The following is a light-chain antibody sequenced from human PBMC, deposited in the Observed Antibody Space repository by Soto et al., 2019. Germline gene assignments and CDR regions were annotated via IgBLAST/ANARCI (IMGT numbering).Light chain of an antibody. CDR2: DVS. V-gene: IGKV3-20*01. J-gene: IGKJ1*01. CDR1: HSVSSNH. CDR3: QQYGMSPT. Sequence: EIVLTHSPGTLSLSPGERATLSCRTSHSVSSNHLAWYQHKPGQAPRLLIYDVSSRATGIPDRFSGSGSGTDFTLTISRVEPVDFAVYYCQQYGMSPTCGQGTEVDIK.